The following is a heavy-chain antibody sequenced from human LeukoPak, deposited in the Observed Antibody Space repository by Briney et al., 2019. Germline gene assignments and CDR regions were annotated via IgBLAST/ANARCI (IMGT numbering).Heavy chain of an antibody. CDR1: GGTFSSYA. J-gene: IGHJ5*02. CDR3: AREQLGFDP. CDR2: INAGNGNT. Sequence: ASVKVSCKASGGTFSSYAISWVRQAPGQRLEWMGWINAGNGNTKYSQKFQGRVTMTRDTSISTAYMELSRLRSDDTAVYYCAREQLGFDPWGQGTLVTVSS. D-gene: IGHD1-1*01. V-gene: IGHV1-3*01.